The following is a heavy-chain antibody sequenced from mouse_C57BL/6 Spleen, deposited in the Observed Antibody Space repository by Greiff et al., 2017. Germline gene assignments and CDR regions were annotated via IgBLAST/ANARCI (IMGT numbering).Heavy chain of an antibody. CDR1: GFTFSSYA. V-gene: IGHV5-4*01. D-gene: IGHD3-1*01. CDR2: ISAGGSYT. CDR3: ARDRDLYYAMDY. J-gene: IGHJ4*01. Sequence: EVKLVESGGGLVKPGGSLKLSCAASGFTFSSYAMSWVRQTPEKRLEWVATISAGGSYTYYPDNVKGRFTISRDNAKNNLYLQMSHLKSEDTAMYYCARDRDLYYAMDYWGQGTSVTVSS.